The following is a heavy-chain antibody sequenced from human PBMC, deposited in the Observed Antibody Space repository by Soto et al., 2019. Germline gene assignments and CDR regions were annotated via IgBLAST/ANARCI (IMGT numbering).Heavy chain of an antibody. CDR3: ARETTVTGLAVDV. Sequence: GGSLRLSCAVSGFSVSESYLNWVRQAPGKGLEWVSIIYSGGSTYYADSVRGRFTISRDSSKNALYLQMNSLRVDDTAVYYCARETTVTGLAVDVWGQGTMVTVSS. CDR1: GFSVSESY. V-gene: IGHV3-66*01. CDR2: IYSGGST. J-gene: IGHJ3*01. D-gene: IGHD4-17*01.